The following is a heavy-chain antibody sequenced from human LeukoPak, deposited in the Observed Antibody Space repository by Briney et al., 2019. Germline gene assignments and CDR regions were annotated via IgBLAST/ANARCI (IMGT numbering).Heavy chain of an antibody. CDR2: IYYSGST. V-gene: IGHV4-59*01. CDR1: GGSISSYY. J-gene: IGHJ4*02. D-gene: IGHD6-6*01. CDR3: ARAGSSSSPFRKDY. Sequence: PSETLFLTCTVSGGSISSYYWSWIRQPPAKGLEWIGYIYYSGSTNYNPSLKSRVTISVDTSKNQFSLKLSSVTAADTAVYYCARAGSSSSPFRKDYWGQGTLVTVSS.